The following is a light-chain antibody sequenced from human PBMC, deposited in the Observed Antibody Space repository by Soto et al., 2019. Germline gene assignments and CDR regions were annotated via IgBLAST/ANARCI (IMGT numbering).Light chain of an antibody. CDR3: QKLVM. CDR1: QGISSY. CDR2: AAS. Sequence: DIPLTQSPSFLSASVGHRVTLTCRASQGISSYLAWYQQKPGKAPKLLICAASTWQIGDPSRLRGSGSGSAITLTVSSLQAEDFATYYCQKLVMFRQRTKVEIK. V-gene: IGKV1-9*01. J-gene: IGKJ1*01.